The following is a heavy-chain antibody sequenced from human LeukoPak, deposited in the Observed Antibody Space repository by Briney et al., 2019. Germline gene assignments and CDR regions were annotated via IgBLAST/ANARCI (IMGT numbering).Heavy chain of an antibody. CDR3: ARGPNIVVVVAATRRWFDP. V-gene: IGHV4-34*01. CDR2: INHSGST. J-gene: IGHJ5*02. Sequence: PSETLSLTCAVYGGSFSGYYWSWIRQPPGKGLEWIGEINHSGSTNYNPSLKSRVTISVDTSKNQFSLKLSSATAADTAVYYCARGPNIVVVVAATRRWFDPWGQGTLVTVSS. D-gene: IGHD2-15*01. CDR1: GGSFSGYY.